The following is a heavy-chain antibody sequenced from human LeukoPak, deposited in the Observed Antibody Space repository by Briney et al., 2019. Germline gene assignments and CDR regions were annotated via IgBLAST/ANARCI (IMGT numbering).Heavy chain of an antibody. CDR2: IIPIFGTA. D-gene: IGHD4-11*01. CDR3: ARSKRDPYAFDI. Sequence: SVKVSCKASGGTFSSYAISWVRQAPGQGLEWMGGIIPIFGTANYAQKFQGRVTITTDESTSTAYMELSSLRSEDTAVYYCARSKRDPYAFDIWGQGTMVTVSS. V-gene: IGHV1-69*05. CDR1: GGTFSSYA. J-gene: IGHJ3*02.